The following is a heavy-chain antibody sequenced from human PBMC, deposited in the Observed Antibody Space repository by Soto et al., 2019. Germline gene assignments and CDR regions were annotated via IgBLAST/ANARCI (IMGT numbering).Heavy chain of an antibody. CDR1: GGSISSYY. J-gene: IGHJ4*02. Sequence: QVQLQESGPGLVKPSETLSLTCTVSGGSISSYYWSWIRQPPGKGLEWIGHIYYSGSTNYNPSLTSRVTISVDTSKNQFALKLSSVPAADTAVYYCARRYGGTFDYWGQGTLVTVSS. CDR2: IYYSGST. V-gene: IGHV4-59*08. D-gene: IGHD2-15*01. CDR3: ARRYGGTFDY.